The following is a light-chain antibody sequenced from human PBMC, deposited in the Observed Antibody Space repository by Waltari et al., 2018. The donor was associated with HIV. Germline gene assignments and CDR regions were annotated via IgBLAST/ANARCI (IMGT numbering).Light chain of an antibody. Sequence: EIVLTQSPGTLSLSPGERATLSCRASQSVNTYLGWYQQKPGQPPRLLMYDGSKRVAGIPARFSGRGSGTDFSLTINNLKPEDSAVYYCQHRVSWPATFGGGTKVQIK. CDR1: QSVNTY. J-gene: IGKJ4*01. CDR3: QHRVSWPAT. CDR2: DGS. V-gene: IGKV3-11*01.